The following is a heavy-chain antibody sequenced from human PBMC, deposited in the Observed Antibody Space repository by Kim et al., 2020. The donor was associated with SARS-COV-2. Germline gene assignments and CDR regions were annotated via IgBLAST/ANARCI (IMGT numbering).Heavy chain of an antibody. J-gene: IGHJ3*02. V-gene: IGHV4-30-2*04. CDR3: ARDRISYGDYDAFDI. D-gene: IGHD4-17*01. Sequence: PSLKSRVTISVDTSKNQFSLKLSSVTAADTAVYYCARDRISYGDYDAFDIWGQGTMVTVSS.